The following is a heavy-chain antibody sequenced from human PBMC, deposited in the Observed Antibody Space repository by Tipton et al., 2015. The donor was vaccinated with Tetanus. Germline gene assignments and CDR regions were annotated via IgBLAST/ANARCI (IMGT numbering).Heavy chain of an antibody. J-gene: IGHJ5*02. CDR3: ARRVVEMATEGNNWFDP. D-gene: IGHD5-24*01. Sequence: VQLVQSGAEVKKPGESLKISCKGSGYSFTSYWIGWVHQMPGKGLEWMGIIYPGDSDTRYSPSFQGQVTISADKSISTAYLQWSSLKASDTAMYYCARRVVEMATEGNNWFDPWGQGTLVTVSS. CDR2: IYPGDSDT. V-gene: IGHV5-51*07. CDR1: GYSFTSYW.